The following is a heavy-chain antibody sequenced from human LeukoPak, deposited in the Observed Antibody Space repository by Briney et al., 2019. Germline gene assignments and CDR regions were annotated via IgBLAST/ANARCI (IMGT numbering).Heavy chain of an antibody. Sequence: PGGSLRLSCAASGFTFSSYAMGWVRQAPGKGLEWVSAISGSGGSTYYADSVKGRFTISRDNSKNTLYLQMNSLRAEDTAVYYCAKDITPNYYDSSGCAVWGQGTLVTVSS. V-gene: IGHV3-23*01. J-gene: IGHJ4*02. CDR3: AKDITPNYYDSSGCAV. D-gene: IGHD3-22*01. CDR1: GFTFSSYA. CDR2: ISGSGGST.